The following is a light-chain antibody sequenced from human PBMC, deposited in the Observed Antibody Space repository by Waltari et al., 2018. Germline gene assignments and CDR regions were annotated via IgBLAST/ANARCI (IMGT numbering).Light chain of an antibody. CDR2: GAS. J-gene: IGKJ1*01. V-gene: IGKV3-20*01. CDR1: QSVTNNY. Sequence: EIVLTQSPGTLSLYPGERATLYCRASQSVTNNYLTWYQQKPGQAPRLLIYGASSRATCIPDRFSGSGSGTDFTLTISRLEPEDFAVYYCQQYGSSPRTFGQGTKVEIK. CDR3: QQYGSSPRT.